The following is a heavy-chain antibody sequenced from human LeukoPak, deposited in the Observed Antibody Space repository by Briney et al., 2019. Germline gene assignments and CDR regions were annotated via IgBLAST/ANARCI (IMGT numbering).Heavy chain of an antibody. Sequence: ASVKASCKASGYTFTSYGISWVRQAPGQGLEWMGWISAYNGNTNYAQKLQGRVTMTTDTSTSTAYMELRSLRSDDTAVYYCARGMNYDILTGYLNWFDPWGQGTLVTVSS. CDR1: GYTFTSYG. CDR2: ISAYNGNT. V-gene: IGHV1-18*04. J-gene: IGHJ5*02. D-gene: IGHD3-9*01. CDR3: ARGMNYDILTGYLNWFDP.